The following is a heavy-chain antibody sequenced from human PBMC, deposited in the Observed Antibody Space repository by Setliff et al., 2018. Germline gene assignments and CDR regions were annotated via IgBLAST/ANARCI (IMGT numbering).Heavy chain of an antibody. CDR1: GFTFSSYA. D-gene: IGHD6-19*01. V-gene: IGHV3-64*04. Sequence: GGSLRLSCAASGFTFSSYAMHWVRQAPGKGLEYVSAISSNGGSTYYADSVKGRFIISRDNSKNTLYLQMDSLRAEDTAVYYCAKAWGSAVAGTPPYYYYGMDVWGQGTTVTVSS. CDR2: ISSNGGST. J-gene: IGHJ6*02. CDR3: AKAWGSAVAGTPPYYYYGMDV.